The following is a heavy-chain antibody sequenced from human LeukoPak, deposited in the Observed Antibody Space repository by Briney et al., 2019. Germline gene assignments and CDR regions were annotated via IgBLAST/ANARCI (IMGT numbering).Heavy chain of an antibody. CDR2: IYYTGST. CDR1: GASMNDYY. Sequence: KPSETLSLTCTVSGASMNDYYWSWIRQPPGKGLEGIGYIYYTGSTNHNPSLKSRVTISVDTSKNQISLKLRSVTAADSAVYYCVRRVRYFGQNDYWGQGTLVTVSS. CDR3: VRRVRYFGQNDY. D-gene: IGHD3-9*01. V-gene: IGHV4-59*08. J-gene: IGHJ4*02.